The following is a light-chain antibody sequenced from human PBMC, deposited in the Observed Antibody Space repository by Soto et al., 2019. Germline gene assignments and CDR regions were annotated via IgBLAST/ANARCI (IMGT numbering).Light chain of an antibody. Sequence: EILMTQSPATLSVSPGERVTLSCRASQSVSSCLAWYQQKPGQAPRLLIFGASTMATGIPARFSGSGSGTESTLTLSIRQSDDFAVYYCQHHNSCAPITFGPGTRLDI. V-gene: IGKV3-15*01. CDR3: QHHNSCAPIT. J-gene: IGKJ5*01. CDR1: QSVSSC. CDR2: GAS.